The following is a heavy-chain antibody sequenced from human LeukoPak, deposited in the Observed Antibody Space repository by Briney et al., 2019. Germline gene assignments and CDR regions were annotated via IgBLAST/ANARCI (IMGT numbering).Heavy chain of an antibody. J-gene: IGHJ4*02. CDR1: GFTFSSYT. V-gene: IGHV3-23*01. D-gene: IGHD3-16*01. CDR3: AKRGEILDY. Sequence: PGGSLRLSCAASGFTFSSYTMNWVRQAPGNGLEWVSAISGSGGSTYYADSVKGRFTISRDNSKNTLYLQMNSLRAEDTAVYYCAKRGEILDYWGQGTLVTVSS. CDR2: ISGSGGST.